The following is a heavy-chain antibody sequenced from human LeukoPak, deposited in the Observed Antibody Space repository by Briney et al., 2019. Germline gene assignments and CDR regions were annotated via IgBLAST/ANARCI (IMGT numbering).Heavy chain of an antibody. J-gene: IGHJ4*02. CDR3: AIFYDSSGYYMVDY. CDR1: GYTLTESS. V-gene: IGHV1-24*01. Sequence: ASVKVSCKVSGYTLTESSLHWVRQPPGKGLEWMGGFDPEDGETIYAQKFQGRVTVTEDTSTDIAYMELSSLRSEDTAVYYCAIFYDSSGYYMVDYWGQGTLVTVSS. D-gene: IGHD3-22*01. CDR2: FDPEDGET.